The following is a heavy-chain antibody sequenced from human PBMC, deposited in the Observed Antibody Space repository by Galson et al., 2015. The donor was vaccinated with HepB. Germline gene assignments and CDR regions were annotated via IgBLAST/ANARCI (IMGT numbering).Heavy chain of an antibody. CDR2: TKQDESEK. CDR1: GFTFSSYW. CDR3: ARVVDGCSFDY. J-gene: IGHJ4*02. Sequence: SLRLSCAVSGFTFSSYWMTWVRQAPGKGLEWVANTKQDESEKYYVDSVKGRFTVSRDNAKNSLYLQMNSLRAEDTAVYYCARVVDGCSFDYWGQGTLVTVSS. V-gene: IGHV3-7*01. D-gene: IGHD5-24*01.